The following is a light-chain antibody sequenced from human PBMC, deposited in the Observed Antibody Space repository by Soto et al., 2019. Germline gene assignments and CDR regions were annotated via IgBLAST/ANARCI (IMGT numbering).Light chain of an antibody. CDR3: QQYNNWPPWT. Sequence: EIVMTPSPATLSVSPGERATLSCMASQSVSSNLAWYQQNPGQAPRLLLYDASTRATSIPAKFSGSGSGTEFTLTISSLQSEDVAVYYCQQYNNWPPWTFGQGPNVEIK. V-gene: IGKV3-15*01. J-gene: IGKJ1*01. CDR2: DAS. CDR1: QSVSSN.